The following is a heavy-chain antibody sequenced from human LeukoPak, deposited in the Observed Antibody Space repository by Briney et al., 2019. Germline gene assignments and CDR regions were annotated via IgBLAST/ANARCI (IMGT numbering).Heavy chain of an antibody. CDR2: IYYSGST. V-gene: IGHV4-59*01. CDR3: ARDRGYSSGWSIGFDP. D-gene: IGHD6-19*01. Sequence: SETLSLTCTVSGGSISSYYWSWIRQPPGKGLEWIGYIYYSGSTNYNPSLKSRVTISVDTSKNQFSLRLTSVTTADTAVYYCARDRGYSSGWSIGFDPWGQGTLVTVSS. CDR1: GGSISSYY. J-gene: IGHJ5*02.